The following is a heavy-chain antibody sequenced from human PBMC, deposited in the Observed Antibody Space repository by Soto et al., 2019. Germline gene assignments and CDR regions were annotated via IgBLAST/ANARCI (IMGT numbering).Heavy chain of an antibody. V-gene: IGHV4-30-4*01. CDR3: ASVKATLYRHSSFDY. D-gene: IGHD5-12*01. Sequence: SETRSLTCRVSGGTINSGDYVWSWIRQPPVKGLEWIGSIFYTGSTYYSPSLTRRASMSMDPSKNLFSLRLRSLTAADTAVYFCASVKATLYRHSSFDYWGQGPPATVSS. CDR2: IFYTGST. J-gene: IGHJ4*02. CDR1: GGTINSGDYV.